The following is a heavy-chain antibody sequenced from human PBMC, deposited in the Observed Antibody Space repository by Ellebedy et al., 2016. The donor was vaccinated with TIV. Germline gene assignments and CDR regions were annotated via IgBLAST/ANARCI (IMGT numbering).Heavy chain of an antibody. CDR1: GYTFTGYY. J-gene: IGHJ4*02. Sequence: AASVKVSCKASGYTFTGYYMHWVRQAPGQGLEWMGWINPNSGGPNYAQKFQGRVTITRDTSISTAYMELSRLRSDDTAVYYCARYGVPVGVYCRGGSCHEDYWGQGTLVTVSS. CDR3: ARYGVPVGVYCRGGSCHEDY. CDR2: INPNSGGP. D-gene: IGHD2-15*01. V-gene: IGHV1-2*02.